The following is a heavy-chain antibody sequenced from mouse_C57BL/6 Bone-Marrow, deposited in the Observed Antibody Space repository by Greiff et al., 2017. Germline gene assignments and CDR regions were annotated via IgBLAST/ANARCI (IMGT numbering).Heavy chain of an antibody. D-gene: IGHD1-1*01. J-gene: IGHJ1*03. CDR2: INPNNGGT. CDR3: ARPLTAVVPLWYFDV. CDR1: GYTFTDYN. Sequence: EVQLQQSGPELVKPGASVKIPCKASGYTFTDYNMDWVKQSHGKSLEWIGDINPNNGGTIYNQKFKGKVTFTVDKSSSTAYMELRSMTSEDTAVYYCARPLTAVVPLWYFDVWGTGTTVTVSS. V-gene: IGHV1-18*01.